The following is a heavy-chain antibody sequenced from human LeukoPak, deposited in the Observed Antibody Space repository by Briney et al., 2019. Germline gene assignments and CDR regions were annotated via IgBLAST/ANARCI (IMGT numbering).Heavy chain of an antibody. CDR2: IAYDGSRA. Sequence: GRSLRLSCAGSGFTFGGYGMHWFRQTPGKGLEWVAVIAYDGSRAFYADSVKGRFTISRDKSKNTMSVQMDDLRAEDTAVYYCTRYNNDHFDYWGQGTLVTVSS. J-gene: IGHJ4*02. V-gene: IGHV3-33*01. CDR1: GFTFGGYG. CDR3: TRYNNDHFDY. D-gene: IGHD1-14*01.